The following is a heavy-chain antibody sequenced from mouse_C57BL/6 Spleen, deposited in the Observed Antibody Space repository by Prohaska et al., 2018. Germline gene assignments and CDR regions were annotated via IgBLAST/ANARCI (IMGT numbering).Heavy chain of an antibody. CDR1: GYTFTSYW. CDR3: ARGKLSWLAY. V-gene: IGHV1-50*01. Sequence: QVQLQQPGAELVKPGASVKLSCKASGYTFTSYWMQWVKQRPGQGLEWIGEIDPSDSYTNYNQKFKGKATLTVDTSSSTAYMQLSSLTSEDSAVYYCARGKLSWLAYWGQGTLVTVSA. CDR2: IDPSDSYT. J-gene: IGHJ3*01.